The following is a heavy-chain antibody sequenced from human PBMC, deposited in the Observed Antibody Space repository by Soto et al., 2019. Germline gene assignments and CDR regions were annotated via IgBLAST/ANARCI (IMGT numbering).Heavy chain of an antibody. D-gene: IGHD5-18*01. V-gene: IGHV1-2*04. CDR1: GYTFTVYY. CDR2: INPNSGGT. CDR3: ARGRWIQLWSINYMDV. Sequence: GASVKVSCKASGYTFTVYYMHWVRQAPGQGLEWMGWINPNSGGTNYAQKFQGWVTMTRDTSISTAYMELSRLRSDDTAVYYCARGRWIQLWSINYMDVWGKGTTVTVSS. J-gene: IGHJ6*03.